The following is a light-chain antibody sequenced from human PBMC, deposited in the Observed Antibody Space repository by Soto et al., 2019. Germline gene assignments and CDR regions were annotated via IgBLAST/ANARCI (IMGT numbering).Light chain of an antibody. CDR1: QSVSSH. J-gene: IGKJ4*01. CDR2: DTS. CDR3: QQRTNWRLS. Sequence: EIVLSQSPATLSLSPGERATLSCRASQSVSSHLTWYQQKPGQAPRLLIYDTSNRATGIPARFSGSGSGTDFTLTISRLEPEEFAVYYCQQRTNWRLSFGGGTKVEIK. V-gene: IGKV3-11*01.